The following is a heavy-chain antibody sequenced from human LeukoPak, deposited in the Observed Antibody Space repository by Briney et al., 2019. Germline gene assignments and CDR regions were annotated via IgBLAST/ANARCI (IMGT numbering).Heavy chain of an antibody. CDR2: IRRRAYGEAA. D-gene: IGHD1-26*01. J-gene: IGHJ4*02. Sequence: GGSLRLSCTTSGFAFDDFAMSWVRQPAGKELGWVGFIRRRAYGEAAEYAASVKGRFIISRDDSKGIAYLQMNSLKTEDTAVYYCSRNGIVDFDYWGQGSRVIVSP. V-gene: IGHV3-49*04. CDR3: SRNGIVDFDY. CDR1: GFAFDDFA.